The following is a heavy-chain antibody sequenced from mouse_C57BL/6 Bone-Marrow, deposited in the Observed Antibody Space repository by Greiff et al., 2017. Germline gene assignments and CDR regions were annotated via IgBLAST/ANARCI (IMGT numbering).Heavy chain of an antibody. Sequence: VQGVESGAELARPGASVKLSCKASGYTFTSYGISWVKQRTGQGLEWIGEIYPRSGNTYYNEKFKGKATLTADKSSSTAYMELRSLTSEDSAVYFCARRRDYGNPWFAYWGQGTLVTVSA. D-gene: IGHD2-1*01. V-gene: IGHV1-81*01. J-gene: IGHJ3*01. CDR1: GYTFTSYG. CDR3: ARRRDYGNPWFAY. CDR2: IYPRSGNT.